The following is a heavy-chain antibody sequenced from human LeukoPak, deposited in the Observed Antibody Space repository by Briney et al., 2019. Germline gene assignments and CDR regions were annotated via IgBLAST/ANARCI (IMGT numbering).Heavy chain of an antibody. J-gene: IGHJ4*02. CDR2: IHYSGNT. V-gene: IGHV4-39*01. CDR1: GASISSTYYD. D-gene: IGHD6-13*01. Sequence: SETLSLTCPVSGASISSTYYDWGWLRQPPGKGLEWIGNIHYSGNTYYNPSLKGRVTMSVDTSRNQFSLTLSSVTAADTAVYYCAASITAAGTNPFSPNYGGQGTLVTVSS. CDR3: AASITAAGTNPFSPNY.